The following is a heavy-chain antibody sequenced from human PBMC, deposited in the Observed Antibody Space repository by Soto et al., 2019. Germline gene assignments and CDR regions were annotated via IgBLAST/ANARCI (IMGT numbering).Heavy chain of an antibody. J-gene: IGHJ4*02. D-gene: IGHD3-16*01. CDR3: ARGPPKGGFDY. CDR1: GYTFTSYD. CDR2: MSSSSGHT. Sequence: QVQLVQSGAAVKEPGASVKVSCKASGYTFTSYDFNWVRQATGQGPEWMGWMSSSSGHTGYAQKFQGRVTMTRNTSRSTAYMELSSLRSEDTAVYYWARGPPKGGFDYWGQGVLVTVSS. V-gene: IGHV1-8*01.